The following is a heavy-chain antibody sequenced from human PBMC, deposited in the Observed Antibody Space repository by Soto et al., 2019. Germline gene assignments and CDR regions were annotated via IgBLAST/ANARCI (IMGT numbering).Heavy chain of an antibody. CDR3: AKFRAGLGSQTDS. CDR1: GFTFSSYA. J-gene: IGHJ4*02. V-gene: IGHV3-23*01. CDR2: VGVSGATT. Sequence: VQLLESGGNLVQPGGSLRLSCAASGFTFSSYAMSWVRQAPGKGLEWVSTVGVSGATTYYTDSVKGRFTISRDNSNITLFLQMHSLRAEDTAIYYCAKFRAGLGSQTDSWGQGTLVTVSS. D-gene: IGHD3-10*01.